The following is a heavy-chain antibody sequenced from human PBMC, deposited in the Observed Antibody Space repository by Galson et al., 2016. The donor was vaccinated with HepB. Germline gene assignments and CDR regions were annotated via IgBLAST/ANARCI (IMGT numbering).Heavy chain of an antibody. CDR3: ARDDMYCDTPACSAIFSSFIY. V-gene: IGHV3-30*03. D-gene: IGHD2-2*01. CDR2: VSYDGANA. CDR1: GFPFSTFG. J-gene: IGHJ4*02. Sequence: SLRLSCAASGFPFSTFGMKWVRQAPGRGLEWLATVSYDGANAYYADSVKGRFTISRDNSRNTLYLHVDSLRLDDTAVYFCARDDMYCDTPACSAIFSSFIYWGRGALVIVSS.